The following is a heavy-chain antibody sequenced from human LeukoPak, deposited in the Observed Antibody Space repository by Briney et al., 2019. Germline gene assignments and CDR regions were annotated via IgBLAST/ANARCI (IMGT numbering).Heavy chain of an antibody. Sequence: PSETLSLTCTVSGGSISSSSYYWSWIRQPPGKGLEWIGYIYYSGSTNYNPSLKSRVTISVDTSKNQFSLKLSSVTAADTAVYYCARPGVGSGRYGAFDIWGHGTVVTVSS. CDR3: ARPGVGSGRYGAFDI. CDR1: GGSISSSSYY. CDR2: IYYSGST. J-gene: IGHJ3*02. V-gene: IGHV4-61*05. D-gene: IGHD5-18*01.